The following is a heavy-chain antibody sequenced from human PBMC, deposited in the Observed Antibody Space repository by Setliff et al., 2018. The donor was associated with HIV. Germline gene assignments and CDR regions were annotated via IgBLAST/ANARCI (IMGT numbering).Heavy chain of an antibody. CDR2: IHSSGGT. D-gene: IGHD2-21*02. CDR3: ATLDHSGGNFLAY. Sequence: LSLTCTVSGGSVNDFYCNWIRQPPGKGPEWIGYIHSSGGTIYNPSLKSRITISLDTSKEQFSLELSSATAADTAVYYCATLDHSGGNFLAYWGQGSLVTVSS. V-gene: IGHV4-4*09. J-gene: IGHJ4*02. CDR1: GGSVNDFY.